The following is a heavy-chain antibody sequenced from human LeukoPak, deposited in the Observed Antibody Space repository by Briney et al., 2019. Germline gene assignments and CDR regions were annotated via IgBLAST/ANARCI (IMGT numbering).Heavy chain of an antibody. V-gene: IGHV1-18*01. D-gene: IGHD6-19*01. J-gene: IGHJ4*02. CDR1: GYTFIHYG. CDR2: INNNGGGT. CDR3: ARSSTGWSVDF. Sequence: ASVKVSCKASGYTFIHYGVSWVRQAPGQGLEWMGWINNNGGGTLYAQSLQGRVTLTTDTSTSTLYMELRTLRSDDTAVYYCARSSTGWSVDFWGQGTLVTVSS.